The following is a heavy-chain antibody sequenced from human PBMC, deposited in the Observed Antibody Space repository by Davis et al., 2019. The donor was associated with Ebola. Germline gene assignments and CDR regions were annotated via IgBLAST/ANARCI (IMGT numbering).Heavy chain of an antibody. Sequence: ASAKVSCKASAYTFTSYYMHWVRQAPGQGLEWMGIINPSGGSTSYAQKFQGRVTMTRDTSTSTAYMELRSLRSDDTAVYYCARDLDSSGYPDYWGQGTLVTVSS. D-gene: IGHD3-22*01. CDR1: AYTFTSYY. J-gene: IGHJ4*02. CDR2: INPSGGST. CDR3: ARDLDSSGYPDY. V-gene: IGHV1-46*01.